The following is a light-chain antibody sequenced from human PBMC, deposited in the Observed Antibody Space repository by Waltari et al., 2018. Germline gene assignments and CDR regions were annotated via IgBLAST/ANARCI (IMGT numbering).Light chain of an antibody. J-gene: IGLJ3*02. CDR1: STDVGSYTY. Sequence: QSALTQPPSASGSPGQSVPIPGPGTSTDVGSYTYVPWYHHHPGKAPKLIIFEVNKRPSGVPDRFSGSKSGNTASLTVSGLQAEDEALYHCSSYAGSSNLLFGGGTMLTVL. V-gene: IGLV2-8*01. CDR2: EVN. CDR3: SSYAGSSNLL.